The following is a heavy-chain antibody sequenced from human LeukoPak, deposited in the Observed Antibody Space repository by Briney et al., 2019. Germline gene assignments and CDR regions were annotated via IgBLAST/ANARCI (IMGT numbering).Heavy chain of an antibody. D-gene: IGHD6-13*01. J-gene: IGHJ6*03. CDR2: INTNTGNP. CDR3: ARVVAAAVYYYMDV. Sequence: ASVKVSCKASGYTFTSYAMNWVRQAPGQGLEWMGWINTNTGNPTYAQGFTGRFVFSLDTSVSTAYLQISSLKAEDTAVYYCARVVAAAVYYYMDVWGKGTTVTVSS. V-gene: IGHV7-4-1*02. CDR1: GYTFTSYA.